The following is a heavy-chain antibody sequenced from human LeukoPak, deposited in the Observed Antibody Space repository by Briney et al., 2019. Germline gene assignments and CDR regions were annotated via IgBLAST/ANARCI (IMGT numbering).Heavy chain of an antibody. CDR1: GFTFSTYG. CDR3: AQDLAWRAFDY. CDR2: IGPSGAAT. V-gene: IGHV3-23*01. J-gene: IGHJ4*02. Sequence: AGGSLRLSCAASGFTFSTYGISWVRQAPGKGLEWILGIGPSGAATYYADSVKGRFTISRDNSKNAVYVQMSSLRAEDTAVYYCAQDLAWRAFDYWGQGTLVTVSS.